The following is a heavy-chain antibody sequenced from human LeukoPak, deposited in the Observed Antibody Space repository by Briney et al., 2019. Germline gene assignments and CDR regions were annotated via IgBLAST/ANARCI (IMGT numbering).Heavy chain of an antibody. Sequence: GESLKISCKGSGYSFTSYWIGWVRPLPGKGLEWMGIIYPGDSDTRYSPSFQGQVTISADKSISTAYLQWSSLKASDTAMYYCARTAMVPPDYYYYGMDVWGQGTTVTVSS. CDR1: GYSFTSYW. CDR3: ARTAMVPPDYYYYGMDV. V-gene: IGHV5-51*01. CDR2: IYPGDSDT. J-gene: IGHJ6*02. D-gene: IGHD5-18*01.